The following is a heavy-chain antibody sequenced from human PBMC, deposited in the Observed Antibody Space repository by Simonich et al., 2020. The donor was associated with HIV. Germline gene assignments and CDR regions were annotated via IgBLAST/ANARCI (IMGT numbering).Heavy chain of an antibody. CDR2: SSWNRGRK. J-gene: IGHJ4*02. CDR1: GFTFDDYA. V-gene: IGHV3-9*01. Sequence: EVQLVESGGGLVQPGRSLRLSCAASGFTFDDYAMHWVGQAPGKGLEWVSGSSWNRGRKGYAGSVKGRFTISRDNAKNSLYLQMNSLRAEDTALYYCAKDKGAYYGSGSPVYWGQGTLVTVSS. CDR3: AKDKGAYYGSGSPVY. D-gene: IGHD3-10*01.